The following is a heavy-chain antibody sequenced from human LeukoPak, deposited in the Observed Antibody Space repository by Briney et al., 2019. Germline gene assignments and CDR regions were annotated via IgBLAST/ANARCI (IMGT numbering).Heavy chain of an antibody. J-gene: IGHJ4*02. D-gene: IGHD3-22*01. CDR3: ARAFWYYDSSGYLYYFDY. CDR1: GGSISSYY. V-gene: IGHV4-59*01. CDR2: IYYSGST. Sequence: SETLSLTCTVSGGSISSYYWSWIRQPPGKGLEWIGYIYYSGSTNYNPSLKSRVTISVDTSNNQFSLKLSPVTAADTAVYYCARAFWYYDSSGYLYYFDYWGQGTLVTVSS.